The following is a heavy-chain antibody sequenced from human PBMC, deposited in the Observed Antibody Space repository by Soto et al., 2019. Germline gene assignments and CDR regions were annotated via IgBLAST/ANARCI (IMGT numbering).Heavy chain of an antibody. CDR1: GDSVSSNSAA. CDR2: TYYRSKWYN. Sequence: SQTLSLTCAISGDSVSSNSAAWNWIRQSPSRGLEWLGRTYYRSKWYNDYAVSVKSRITINPDTSKNRFSLQLNSVTPEDTAVYYCARLYYGSGSQVYYYYGMDVWGQGTTVTVSS. D-gene: IGHD3-10*01. J-gene: IGHJ6*02. V-gene: IGHV6-1*01. CDR3: ARLYYGSGSQVYYYYGMDV.